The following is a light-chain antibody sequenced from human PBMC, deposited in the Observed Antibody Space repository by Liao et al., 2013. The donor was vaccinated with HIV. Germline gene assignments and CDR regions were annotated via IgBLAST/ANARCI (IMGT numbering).Light chain of an antibody. CDR1: TIGSKS. V-gene: IGLV3-1*01. CDR3: QAWDNRAEVV. J-gene: IGLJ2*01. CDR2: QDN. Sequence: SYELTQPPSVSVSPGKTASITCGGNTIGSKSVHWYQQKPGQSPVLVIYQDNKRPSGIPERFSGSYSGDTATLTISGTQVMDESDYFCQAWDNRAEVVFGGGTKLTVL.